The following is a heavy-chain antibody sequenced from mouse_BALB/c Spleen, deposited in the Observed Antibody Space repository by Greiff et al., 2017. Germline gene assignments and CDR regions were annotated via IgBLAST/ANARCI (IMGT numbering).Heavy chain of an antibody. D-gene: IGHD1-1*01. CDR3: ARSALSYGSSYYFDY. Sequence: EVKLMESGPSLVKPSQTLSLTCSVTGDSITSGYWNWIRKFPGNKLEYMGYISYSGSTYYNPSLKSRISITRDTSKNQYYLQLNSVTTEDTATYYCARSALSYGSSYYFDYWGQGTTLTVSS. CDR1: GDSITSGY. V-gene: IGHV3-8*02. J-gene: IGHJ2*01. CDR2: ISYSGST.